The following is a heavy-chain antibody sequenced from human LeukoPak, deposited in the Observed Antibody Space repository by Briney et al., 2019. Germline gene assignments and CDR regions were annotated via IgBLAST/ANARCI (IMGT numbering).Heavy chain of an antibody. V-gene: IGHV3-30*02. D-gene: IGHD1-26*01. CDR2: IRNDGTYK. CDR1: GITFSNYG. J-gene: IGHJ4*02. CDR3: AKGGPTGSNYFDF. Sequence: GGSLRLSCAASGITFSNYGMHWVRQAPGKGLEWVAFIRNDGTYKYYADSVQGRFTVSRDNSKNTLYMQMNSLRADDTAVYYCAKGGPTGSNYFDFWGQGTLVTVSS.